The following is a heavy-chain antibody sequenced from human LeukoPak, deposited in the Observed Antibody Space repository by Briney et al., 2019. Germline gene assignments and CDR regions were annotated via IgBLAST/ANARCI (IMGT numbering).Heavy chain of an antibody. CDR3: VRDLVSGGLDYSFDY. CDR1: GFTFSSYG. J-gene: IGHJ4*02. V-gene: IGHV3-33*01. Sequence: GGSLRLSCAASGFTFSSYGMHWVRQAPGKGLEWVAVIWYDGSNKYYADSVKGRFTISRDNSKNTLFLQMSSLGAEDTAVYYCVRDLVSGGLDYSFDYWGQGIEVTVSS. D-gene: IGHD2-15*01. CDR2: IWYDGSNK.